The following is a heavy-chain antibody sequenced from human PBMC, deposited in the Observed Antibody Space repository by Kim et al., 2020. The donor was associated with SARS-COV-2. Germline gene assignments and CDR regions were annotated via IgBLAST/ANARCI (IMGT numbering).Heavy chain of an antibody. D-gene: IGHD1-26*01. J-gene: IGHJ4*02. CDR3: ATGTSVGG. CDR2: GGAT. Sequence: GGATDYAAPVKGRFAISREDSKNTVYLQVNRLKCDDAAVYYCATGTSVGGWGQGTRVTVSS. V-gene: IGHV3-15*01.